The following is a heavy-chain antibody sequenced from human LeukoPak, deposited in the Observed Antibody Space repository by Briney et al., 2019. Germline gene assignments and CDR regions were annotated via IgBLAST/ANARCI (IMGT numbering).Heavy chain of an antibody. D-gene: IGHD3-10*01. CDR3: AGAYGDLSR. CDR1: GGSLSGGSYH. Sequence: RAETLSLTCTVSGGSLSGGSYHWSWIRQPPGKGLEWIGYIYYSGSTKYNPSLKSRVTISVDTSKNQFSLKLSSVTAADTAVYYCAGAYGDLSRWGPGSLCTVSS. CDR2: IYYSGST. J-gene: IGHJ4*02. V-gene: IGHV4-61*01.